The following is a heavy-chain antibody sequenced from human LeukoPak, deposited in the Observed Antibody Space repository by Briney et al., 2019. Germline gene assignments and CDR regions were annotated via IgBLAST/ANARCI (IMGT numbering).Heavy chain of an antibody. V-gene: IGHV3-30*02. CDR1: GFTFSSYG. CDR3: ARGDAGDWSFDP. J-gene: IGHJ5*02. CDR2: IRYDGSNK. D-gene: IGHD2-21*02. Sequence: QSGGSLRLSCAASGFTFSSYGMHWVRQAPGKGLEWVAFIRYDGSNKYYADSVKGRFTISRDNTKNSLYLQMNSLRAEDTAVYYCARGDAGDWSFDPWGQGTLVTVSS.